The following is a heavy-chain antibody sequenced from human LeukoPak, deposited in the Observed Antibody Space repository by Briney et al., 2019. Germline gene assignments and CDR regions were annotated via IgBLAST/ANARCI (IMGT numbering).Heavy chain of an antibody. CDR1: GRMFSSYE. D-gene: IGHD3-22*01. J-gene: IGHJ4*02. Sequence: TGGSLRLSCSASGRMFSSYERYWVRQAPGKGLEWVSDISSSGNTRNYADSVKGRFTIPRDNAKKTLQLQMNRLRGDHTAIYYCASAMMGFDSSGYYTAAYFEHWGQGTRVTVSS. CDR3: ASAMMGFDSSGYYTAAYFEH. CDR2: ISSSGNTR. V-gene: IGHV3-48*03.